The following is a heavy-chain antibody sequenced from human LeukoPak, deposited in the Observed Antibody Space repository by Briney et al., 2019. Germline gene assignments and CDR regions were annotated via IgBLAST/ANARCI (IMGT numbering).Heavy chain of an antibody. Sequence: GGSLRLSCAASGFTFSRYAMSWVRQAPGTGLEWVSFISSDSTYKYYGDSVKGRFTISRDNANVYLQMNSLRAEDTATYHCAREYDSKGRFDNWGQGTLVTVSS. CDR2: ISSDSTYK. J-gene: IGHJ4*02. CDR3: AREYDSKGRFDN. D-gene: IGHD3-22*01. V-gene: IGHV3-21*01. CDR1: GFTFSRYA.